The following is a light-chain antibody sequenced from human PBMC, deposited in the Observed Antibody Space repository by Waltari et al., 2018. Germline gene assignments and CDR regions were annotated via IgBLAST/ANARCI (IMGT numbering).Light chain of an antibody. Sequence: DIVMTQSPDFLAVSLGERATINCKSSQSVLYSANNKYYLAWYQQKPGQPPKLLIYWASTRESGVPDRFSGSGSGTDFTLTISSLQAEDVAVYYCQQYYGVPLTFGGGTKVEIK. CDR1: QSVLYSANNKYY. V-gene: IGKV4-1*01. CDR3: QQYYGVPLT. CDR2: WAS. J-gene: IGKJ4*01.